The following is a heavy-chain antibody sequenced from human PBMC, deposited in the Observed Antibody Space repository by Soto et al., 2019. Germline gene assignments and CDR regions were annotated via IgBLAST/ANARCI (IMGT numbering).Heavy chain of an antibody. D-gene: IGHD5-12*01. V-gene: IGHV1-18*01. CDR3: ARHHGPTTSEKWVDP. CDR2: ISTYSGDT. CDR1: GYTFFTYD. Sequence: QVHLVQSGVEVKTPGASVKVSCQASGYTFFTYDISWVRQAPGQGLEWMGWISTYSGDTKYAQKFQGRVTMTTDTSPTTAYLELRSLRSDDTAVYYCARHHGPTTSEKWVDPWGQGTLVTVSS. J-gene: IGHJ5*02.